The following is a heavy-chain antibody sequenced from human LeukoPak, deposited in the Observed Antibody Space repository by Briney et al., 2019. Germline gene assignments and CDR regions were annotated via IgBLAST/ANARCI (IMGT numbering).Heavy chain of an antibody. CDR1: GFTFSSYW. Sequence: GGSLRLSCAASGFTFSSYWMHWVRQAPGKGLEWVSSISGSGDSTYNADSVKGRFTISRDNSKNTVHLQMNSLRAEDTAVYYCAKNTGGDGFKDAFDIWGQGTMVTVSS. J-gene: IGHJ3*02. D-gene: IGHD5-24*01. V-gene: IGHV3-23*01. CDR2: ISGSGDST. CDR3: AKNTGGDGFKDAFDI.